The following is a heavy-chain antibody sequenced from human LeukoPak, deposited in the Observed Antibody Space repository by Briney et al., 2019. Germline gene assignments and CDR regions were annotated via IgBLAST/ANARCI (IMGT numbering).Heavy chain of an antibody. V-gene: IGHV3-20*04. J-gene: IGHJ3*02. CDR3: ARRKAAAGKGIVLDI. CDR2: VNWNGGAP. D-gene: IGHD6-13*01. Sequence: RGGSLRPSWAAAGFSFDDYGTSWARHARRGAMGLVTSVNWNGGAPGYADPVKGRFTISRDNAKRSLYLQMNSLRAEDTALYYCARRKAAAGKGIVLDIWGQGTMVTAS. CDR1: GFSFDDYG.